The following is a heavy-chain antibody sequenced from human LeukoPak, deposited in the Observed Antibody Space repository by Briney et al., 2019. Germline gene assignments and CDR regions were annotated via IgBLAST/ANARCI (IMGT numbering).Heavy chain of an antibody. V-gene: IGHV3-30*04. Sequence: PGGSLRLSCAASGFTFSSYAMHWVRQAPGKGLEWVAVISYDGSNKYYADSVKGRFTISRDNSKNTPYLQMNSLRAEDTAVYYCARLAVAANTGVYWGQGTLVTVSS. CDR3: ARLAVAANTGVY. CDR1: GFTFSSYA. D-gene: IGHD6-19*01. J-gene: IGHJ4*02. CDR2: ISYDGSNK.